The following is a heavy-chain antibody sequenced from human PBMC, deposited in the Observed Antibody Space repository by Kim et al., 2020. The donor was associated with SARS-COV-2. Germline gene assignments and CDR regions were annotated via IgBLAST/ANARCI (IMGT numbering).Heavy chain of an antibody. CDR1: GFTFSSYS. Sequence: GGSLRLSCAASGFTFSSYSMNWVRQAPGKGLEWVSSISSSSSYIYYADSVKGRFTISRDNAKNSLYLQMNSLRAEDTAVYYCARALGGTNDAFDIWGQGTMVTVSS. D-gene: IGHD1-7*01. CDR3: ARALGGTNDAFDI. J-gene: IGHJ3*02. CDR2: ISSSSSYI. V-gene: IGHV3-21*01.